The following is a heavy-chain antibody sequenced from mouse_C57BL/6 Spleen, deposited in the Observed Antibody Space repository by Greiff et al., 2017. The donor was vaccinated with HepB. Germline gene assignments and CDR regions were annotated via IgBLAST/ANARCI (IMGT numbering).Heavy chain of an antibody. J-gene: IGHJ2*01. CDR2: IDPSDSYT. Sequence: QVQLQQPGAELVKPGASVKLSCKASGYTFTSYWMQWVNQRPGQGLEWIGEIDPSDSYTNYNQKFKGKATLTVDTSSSTAYMQLSSLTSEDSAVYYCARGVRYPYYFDYWGQGTTLTVSS. V-gene: IGHV1-50*01. D-gene: IGHD1-1*01. CDR3: ARGVRYPYYFDY. CDR1: GYTFTSYW.